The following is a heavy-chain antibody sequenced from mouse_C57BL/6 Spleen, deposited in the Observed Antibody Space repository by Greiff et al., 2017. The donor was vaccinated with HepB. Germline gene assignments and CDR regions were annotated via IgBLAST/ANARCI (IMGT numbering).Heavy chain of an antibody. J-gene: IGHJ2*01. V-gene: IGHV8-8*01. Sequence: QVTLKESGPGLLQPSQTLSLTCSFSGFSLSTFGMGLGWLRPPSGKGLEWLAHIWWDDDKYNNPALKSRLTISKETSKNQVILKIANVDTADTATYYCARIHGNYYFDDWGQGTTLTVSS. CDR3: ARIHGNYYFDD. D-gene: IGHD2-1*01. CDR2: IWWDDDK. CDR1: GFSLSTFGMG.